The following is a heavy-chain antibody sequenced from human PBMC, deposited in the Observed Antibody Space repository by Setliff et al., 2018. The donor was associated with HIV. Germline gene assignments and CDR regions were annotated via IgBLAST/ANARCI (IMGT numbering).Heavy chain of an antibody. CDR1: GYTFTNYD. Sequence: ASVKVSCKASGYTFTNYDIHWVRQATGQGLEWMGWMNPNSGNTGYAQKFQGRVTMTRNTSIATAYMEMSSLRSEDTAVYYCARVSDSGWYFDYWGQGTLVTVSS. J-gene: IGHJ4*02. D-gene: IGHD6-19*01. V-gene: IGHV1-8*02. CDR2: MNPNSGNT. CDR3: ARVSDSGWYFDY.